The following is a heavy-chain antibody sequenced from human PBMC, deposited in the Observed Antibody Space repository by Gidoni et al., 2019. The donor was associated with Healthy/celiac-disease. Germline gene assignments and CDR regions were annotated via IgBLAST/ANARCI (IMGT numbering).Heavy chain of an antibody. CDR1: GGSVSGYY. CDR3: ATPSGQWLGADHDAFDI. CDR2: INHSGST. D-gene: IGHD6-19*01. V-gene: IGHV4-34*01. Sequence: QVQLQQWGAGLLKPSETLSLTCAVYGGSVSGYYWSWIRQPPGKGLEWIGEINHSGSTNYNPSLKSRVTISVDTSKTQFSLKLSSVTAADTAVYYCATPSGQWLGADHDAFDIWGQGTMVTVSS. J-gene: IGHJ3*02.